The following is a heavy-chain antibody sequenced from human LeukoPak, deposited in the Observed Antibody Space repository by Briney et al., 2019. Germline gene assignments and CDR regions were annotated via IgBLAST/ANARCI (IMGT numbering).Heavy chain of an antibody. CDR2: IYYSGST. D-gene: IGHD3-22*01. Sequence: SETLSLTCTVSGGSISSGDYYWSWIRQPPGKGLEWIGYIYYSGSTNYNPSLKSRVTISVDTSKNQFSLKLSSVTAADTAVYYCARVRDSSGYFRTARYYFDYWGQGTLVTVSS. CDR1: GGSISSGDYY. J-gene: IGHJ4*02. CDR3: ARVRDSSGYFRTARYYFDY. V-gene: IGHV4-61*08.